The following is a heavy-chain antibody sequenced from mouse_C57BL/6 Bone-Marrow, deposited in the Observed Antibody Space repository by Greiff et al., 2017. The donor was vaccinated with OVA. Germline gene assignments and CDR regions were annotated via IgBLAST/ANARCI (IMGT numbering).Heavy chain of an antibody. CDR1: GFSFNTYA. V-gene: IGHV10-1*01. CDR2: IRSKSNNYAT. CDR3: VSSNYGLFDY. D-gene: IGHD2-5*01. J-gene: IGHJ2*01. Sequence: DVQLQESGGGLVQPKGSLKLSCAASGFSFNTYAMNWVRQAPGKGLEWVARIRSKSNNYATYYADSVKDRFTISRDDSESMLYLQMNNLKTEDTAMYYCVSSNYGLFDYWGQGTTLTVSS.